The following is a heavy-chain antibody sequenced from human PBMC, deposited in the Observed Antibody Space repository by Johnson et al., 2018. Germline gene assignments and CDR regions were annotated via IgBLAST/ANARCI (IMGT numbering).Heavy chain of an antibody. J-gene: IGHJ3*02. CDR3: ARDLGYRDACDR. CDR2: ISSSGGTR. Sequence: VQLVESGGGLVKPGGSLRLSCAASGFSFRDNYMSWIRQAPGKGLEWVSYISSSGGTRYYADSVKGRFTISRDNAKKSLYLQMNSLRAEDTAVYYCARDLGYRDACDRWGQGTMVTVSS. D-gene: IGHD5-18*01. V-gene: IGHV3-11*04. CDR1: GFSFRDNY.